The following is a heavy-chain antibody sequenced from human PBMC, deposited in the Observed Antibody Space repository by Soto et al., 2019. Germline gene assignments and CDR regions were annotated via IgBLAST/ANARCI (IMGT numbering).Heavy chain of an antibody. CDR3: ARTWRVDYYFDY. D-gene: IGHD1-1*01. V-gene: IGHV1-3*01. CDR2: INAGNGNT. CDR1: GYTFTSYA. Sequence: GASVKVSCKASGYTFTSYAMHWVRQAPGRRLEWMGWINAGNGNTKYSQKFQGRVTITRDTSASTAYMELSSLRSEDTAVYYCARTWRVDYYFDYWGQGTLVTVSS. J-gene: IGHJ4*02.